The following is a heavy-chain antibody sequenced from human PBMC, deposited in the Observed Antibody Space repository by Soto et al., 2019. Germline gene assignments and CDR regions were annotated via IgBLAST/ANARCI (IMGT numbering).Heavy chain of an antibody. D-gene: IGHD6-19*01. CDR2: ISPYNGKT. Sequence: ASVKVSCKASGYSFTTYGIFWVRQAPGQGLEWMGWISPYNGKTNYAQNLQGRVSMTTDTSTTTAYMELRSLRSDDTAVYYCTTASQWLPPYSWGQGALVTVSS. CDR3: TTASQWLPPYS. J-gene: IGHJ4*02. CDR1: GYSFTTYG. V-gene: IGHV1-18*01.